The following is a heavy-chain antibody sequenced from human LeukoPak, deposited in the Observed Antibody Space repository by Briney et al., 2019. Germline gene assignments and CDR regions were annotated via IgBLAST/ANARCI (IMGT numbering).Heavy chain of an antibody. CDR1: GGSISSSSYY. CDR3: ARDAHTVTLGSYYYYMDV. CDR2: IYYSGST. V-gene: IGHV4-39*07. Sequence: SETLSLTCTVSGGSISSSSYYWGWIRQPPGKGLEWIGSIYYSGSTYYNPSLKSRVTISVDTSKNQFSLKLSSVTAADTAVYYCARDAHTVTLGSYYYYMDVWGKGTTVTVSS. J-gene: IGHJ6*03. D-gene: IGHD4-11*01.